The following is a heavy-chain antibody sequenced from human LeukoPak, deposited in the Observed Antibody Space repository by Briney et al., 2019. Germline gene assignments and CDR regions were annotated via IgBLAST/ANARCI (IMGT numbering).Heavy chain of an antibody. Sequence: GGSLRLSCAASGFIFSNYAIHWVRQAPGKGLEWVTAISYNGDNQHYADPVKGRFTISRDNSKNTVYLQIDTLRTEDSAVYYCVKVYPTLTTSSVLGSWGQGTLVTVSA. J-gene: IGHJ4*01. D-gene: IGHD4-17*01. CDR2: ISYNGDNQ. V-gene: IGHV3-30*18. CDR1: GFIFSNYA. CDR3: VKVYPTLTTSSVLGS.